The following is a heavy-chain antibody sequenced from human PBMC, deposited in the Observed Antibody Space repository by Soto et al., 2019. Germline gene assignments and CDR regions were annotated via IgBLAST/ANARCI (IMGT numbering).Heavy chain of an antibody. V-gene: IGHV4-4*02. D-gene: IGHD2-8*01. Sequence: VQLQESGPGLVKPSGTLSLTCAVSGGSISSSNWWRWVRQPPGKGLEWIGEIYHSGSTNYNPSLKSRVTISVDKSKNQFSLKLSSVTAADTAVYYCARSPVGDIVLMVYASWFDPWGQGTLVTVSS. CDR2: IYHSGST. CDR3: ARSPVGDIVLMVYASWFDP. J-gene: IGHJ5*02. CDR1: GGSISSSNW.